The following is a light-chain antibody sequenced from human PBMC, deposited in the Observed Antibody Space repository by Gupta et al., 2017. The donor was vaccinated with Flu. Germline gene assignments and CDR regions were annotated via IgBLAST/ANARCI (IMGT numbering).Light chain of an antibody. Sequence: SYVLTQPLSVSVAPGQTARITCGGNNIGSKSVHWYQQKPGQAPVLVVYDDSDRPSGLRERFSGSNSGNTATLTISSVEAGDEADYYCQVWDSSSDHWVFGGGTKLTVL. CDR1: NIGSKS. J-gene: IGLJ3*02. CDR3: QVWDSSSDHWV. CDR2: DDS. V-gene: IGLV3-21*02.